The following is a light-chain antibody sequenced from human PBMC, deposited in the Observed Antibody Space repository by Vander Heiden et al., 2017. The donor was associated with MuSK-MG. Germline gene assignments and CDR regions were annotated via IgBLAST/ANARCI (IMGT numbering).Light chain of an antibody. Sequence: EIVLTQSPGTLSLSPGERATLSCRASQSVSSTYLAWYQQKPGQAPRLIIYGASSRSTGVPDRFSGSGSGTDFTLTISRLEPEDFAVYYCQQEGSSPRTFGQGTKVEIK. CDR3: QQEGSSPRT. V-gene: IGKV3-20*01. J-gene: IGKJ1*01. CDR2: GAS. CDR1: QSVSSTY.